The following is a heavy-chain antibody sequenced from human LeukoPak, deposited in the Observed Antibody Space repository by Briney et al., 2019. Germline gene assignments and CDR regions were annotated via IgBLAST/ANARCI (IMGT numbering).Heavy chain of an antibody. D-gene: IGHD6-6*01. CDR1: GFTFSSYC. J-gene: IGHJ5*02. CDR2: IKHDGSET. Sequence: PGGSLRLSCAASGFTFSSYCMSWVRQAPGKGLEWVANIKHDGSETQYVNSVKGRFTISRDNAKNSLYLQMNTLRVEGTAVYYCARVGRPSSIDIWFDTWGQGTLVTVS. CDR3: ARVGRPSSIDIWFDT. V-gene: IGHV3-7*01.